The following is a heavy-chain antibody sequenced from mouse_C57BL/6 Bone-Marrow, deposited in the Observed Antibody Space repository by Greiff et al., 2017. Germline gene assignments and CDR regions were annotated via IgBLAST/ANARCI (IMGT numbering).Heavy chain of an antibody. J-gene: IGHJ2*01. V-gene: IGHV1-64*01. CDR2: IPPNSGGT. CDR1: GYTFTSYW. D-gene: IGHD2-12*01. CDR3: ALRYPIGD. Sequence: QVQLQQPGAELVKPGASVKLSCKASGYTFTSYWMHWVKQRPGQGLEWIGRIPPNSGGTNYNEKFQSKATLTVDKSSSTAYLQLSSLTSEDSAVYYCALRYPIGDWGQGTTLTVSS.